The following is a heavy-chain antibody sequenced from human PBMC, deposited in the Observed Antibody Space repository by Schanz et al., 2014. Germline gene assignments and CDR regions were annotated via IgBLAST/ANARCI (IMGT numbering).Heavy chain of an antibody. J-gene: IGHJ4*02. CDR3: VRDSFFAFDY. V-gene: IGHV3-21*05. CDR1: GFTFSSYA. CDR2: VSSSSSYT. D-gene: IGHD3-3*01. Sequence: EVQLAESGGGLVQPGGSLRLSCAASGFTFSSYAMSWVRQAPGKGLEWVSYVSSSSSYTHYADSVKGRFTISRDNAKNSLYLQMNSLRAEDTAVYYCVRDSFFAFDYWGQGTLVTVSS.